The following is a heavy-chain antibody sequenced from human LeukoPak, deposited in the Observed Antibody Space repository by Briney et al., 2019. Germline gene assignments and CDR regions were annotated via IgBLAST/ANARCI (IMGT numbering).Heavy chain of an antibody. Sequence: SETLSLTCTVSGGSISSSSDYWGWIRQPPGKGLEWIGSIYYSGSTYYNPSLKSRVTISVDTSKNQFSLKLSSVTAADTAVYYCARGPWEYFDYWGQGTLVTVSS. D-gene: IGHD1-26*01. J-gene: IGHJ4*02. V-gene: IGHV4-39*07. CDR3: ARGPWEYFDY. CDR1: GGSISSSSDY. CDR2: IYYSGST.